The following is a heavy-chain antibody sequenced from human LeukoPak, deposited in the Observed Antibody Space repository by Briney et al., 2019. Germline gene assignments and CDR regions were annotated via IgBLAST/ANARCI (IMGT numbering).Heavy chain of an antibody. V-gene: IGHV5-51*01. CDR1: GYSFTSYW. Sequence: GESLKISCKGSGYSFTSYWIGWVRQMPGKGLEWMGIIYPGDSDTRYSPSFQGQVTISADKSISTAYLQWSSLKASDTAMYYCARLADGRGDYVWGSYRYQDAWYYYYMDVWGKGTTVTISS. CDR3: ARLADGRGDYVWGSYRYQDAWYYYYMDV. J-gene: IGHJ6*03. CDR2: IYPGDSDT. D-gene: IGHD3-16*02.